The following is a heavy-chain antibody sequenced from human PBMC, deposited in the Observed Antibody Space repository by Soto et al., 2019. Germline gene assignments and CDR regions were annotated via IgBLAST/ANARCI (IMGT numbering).Heavy chain of an antibody. CDR1: GDSVSSNSAA. V-gene: IGHV6-1*01. CDR2: TYYRSKWYN. CDR3: ARDLGYSYGYDTYYFDY. Sequence: KQSQTLSLTCAISGDSVSSNSAAWTWIRQSPSRGLEWLGRTYYRSKWYNDYAVSVKSRITINPDTSKNQFSLQLNSVTPEDTAVYYCARDLGYSYGYDTYYFDYWGQGTLVTVSS. D-gene: IGHD5-18*01. J-gene: IGHJ4*02.